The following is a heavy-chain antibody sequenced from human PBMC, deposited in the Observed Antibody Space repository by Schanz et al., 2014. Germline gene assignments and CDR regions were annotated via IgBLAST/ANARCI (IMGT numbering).Heavy chain of an antibody. CDR1: GFTFNYVW. D-gene: IGHD1-26*01. V-gene: IGHV3-9*01. Sequence: EVQVVESGGGFVQPGGSLRLSCVASGFTFNYVWMSWVRQAPGKGLEWVSGISWNSGSIGYEDSVKGRFTISRDNSKNSVYLQMSSLRADDTAVYYCARDRGTGIYWEGCDYWGQGALVTVSS. CDR3: ARDRGTGIYWEGCDY. J-gene: IGHJ4*02. CDR2: ISWNSGSI.